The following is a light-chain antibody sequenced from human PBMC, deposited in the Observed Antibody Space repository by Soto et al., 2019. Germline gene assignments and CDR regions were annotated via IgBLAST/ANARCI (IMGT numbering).Light chain of an antibody. J-gene: IGKJ4*01. CDR3: QQRSKWPLT. V-gene: IGKV3-11*01. CDR1: QSVDNY. CDR2: DAS. Sequence: EIVLTQSPATLSLCPGERATLSCRASQSVDNYLAWYQQKPGQAPRLLIYDASNRATGIPARFSGSGSGTDFSLTISSLEPEDLAVYYCQQRSKWPLTFGGGTKVEIK.